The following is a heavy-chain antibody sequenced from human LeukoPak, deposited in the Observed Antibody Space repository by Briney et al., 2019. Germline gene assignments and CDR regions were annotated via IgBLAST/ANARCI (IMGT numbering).Heavy chain of an antibody. J-gene: IGHJ6*03. V-gene: IGHV3-74*01. CDR3: ARAGNKRCGYGKYQLLENYMDV. CDR2: INSDGRRT. CDR1: GFTFSSYW. Sequence: GGSRRLSCAASGFTFSSYWMHWVRQAPGKGLVWVSRINSDGRRTSYADSVKGRFTISRDNAKNTLYLQMNSLRAEDTAVYYCARAGNKRCGYGKYQLLENYMDVWGKGTTVTVSS. D-gene: IGHD2-2*01.